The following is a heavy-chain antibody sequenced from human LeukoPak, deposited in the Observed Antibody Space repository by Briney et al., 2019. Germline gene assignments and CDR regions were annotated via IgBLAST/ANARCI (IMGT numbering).Heavy chain of an antibody. CDR3: ARGPWFDP. Sequence: PSETLSLTCTVSGGSISSSSYYWGWIRQPPGKGLEWIGSIYYGGSTYYNPSLKSRVTISVDTSKNQFSLKLSSVTAADTAVYYCARGPWFDPWGQGTLVTVSS. J-gene: IGHJ5*02. V-gene: IGHV4-39*01. CDR2: IYYGGST. CDR1: GGSISSSSYY.